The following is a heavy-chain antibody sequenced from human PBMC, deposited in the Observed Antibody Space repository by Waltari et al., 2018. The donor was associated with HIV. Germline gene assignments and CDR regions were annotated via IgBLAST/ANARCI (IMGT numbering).Heavy chain of an antibody. V-gene: IGHV3-15*05. J-gene: IGHJ4*02. Sequence: EVQLVESGGGLVKPGGSLRLYCAASGFSFNNAWMSWVRQAPGKGLEWVGRIKSKPDGGTTDYAAPVKGRFTISRDDSKNTLYVQMNSLKTEDTAVYYCTTGRSYGSGHWGRGTLVTVSS. CDR3: TTGRSYGSGH. CDR2: IKSKPDGGTT. CDR1: GFSFNNAW. D-gene: IGHD3-10*01.